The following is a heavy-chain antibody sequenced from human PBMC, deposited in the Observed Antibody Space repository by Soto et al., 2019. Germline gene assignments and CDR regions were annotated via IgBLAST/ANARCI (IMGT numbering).Heavy chain of an antibody. J-gene: IGHJ4*02. CDR2: ISGSGDSA. D-gene: IGHD6-19*01. Sequence: VQLLESGGGLVQPGGSLRLSCAASGFILRAYAMNWVRQAPGKGLEWVSDISGSGDSASYADSVKGRFTISRDNSRNTLYLQINSLRVDDTAVYYCGKERRGSGWSVCNFWGQGTLVTVSS. CDR3: GKERRGSGWSVCNF. V-gene: IGHV3-23*01. CDR1: GFILRAYA.